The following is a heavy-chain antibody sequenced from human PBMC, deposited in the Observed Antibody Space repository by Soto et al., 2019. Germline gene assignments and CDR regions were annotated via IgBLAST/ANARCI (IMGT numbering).Heavy chain of an antibody. CDR1: GGPISSSSYY. CDR2: IYYSGST. D-gene: IGHD1-7*01. V-gene: IGHV4-39*01. CDR3: ARHWKYDMGYFDL. Sequence: QLQLQESGPGLVKPSETLSLTCTVSGGPISSSSYYWGWIRQPPGKGLEWIGSIYYSGSTYYNPSLKSRVTISVDTSKNQFSLKLSSVTAADTAVYYCARHWKYDMGYFDLWGRGTLVTVSS. J-gene: IGHJ2*01.